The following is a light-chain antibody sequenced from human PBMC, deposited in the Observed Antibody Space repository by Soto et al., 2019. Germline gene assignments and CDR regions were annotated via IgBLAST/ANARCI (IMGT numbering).Light chain of an antibody. J-gene: IGKJ4*01. V-gene: IGKV1-33*01. CDR2: DAS. CDR3: QQYHTLVS. CDR1: RDIRKY. Sequence: DIQMTQSQSSLSASVGDRVTITCQASRDIRKYLNWYQQKPGKAPKLLIYDASNLETGVTSRFSGSGSGTDFTFSISSLQSEDIATYYCQQYHTLVSFGGGTKVEIK.